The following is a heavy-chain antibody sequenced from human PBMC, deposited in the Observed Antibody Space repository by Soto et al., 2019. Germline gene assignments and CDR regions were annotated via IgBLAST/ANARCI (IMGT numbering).Heavy chain of an antibody. CDR3: ARGRIAAAGTGYYYSAMDV. D-gene: IGHD6-25*01. Sequence: QVQLVQSGAEVKKPGSSVKVSCKASGGTFSSYTISWVRQAPGQGLEWMGGIIPVFGTTNYAQKCQGRVTITADESTSTAYMELTSLRSEDTAVFYCARGRIAAAGTGYYYSAMDVWGQGTTVTVSS. J-gene: IGHJ6*02. CDR1: GGTFSSYT. CDR2: IIPVFGTT. V-gene: IGHV1-69*01.